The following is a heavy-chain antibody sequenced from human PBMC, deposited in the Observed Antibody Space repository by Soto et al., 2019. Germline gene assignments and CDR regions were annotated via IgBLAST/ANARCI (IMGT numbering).Heavy chain of an antibody. CDR3: ARGYFDY. CDR2: INHSGST. J-gene: IGHJ4*02. CDR1: GGSFSGYY. V-gene: IGHV4-34*01. Sequence: SETLSLTCAVYGGSFSGYYWSWIRQPPGKGLEWIGEINHSGSTNYNPSLKSRVTISVDTSKNQFSLKLSSVTAADTAVYYCARGYFDYWGQGPLVTVSS.